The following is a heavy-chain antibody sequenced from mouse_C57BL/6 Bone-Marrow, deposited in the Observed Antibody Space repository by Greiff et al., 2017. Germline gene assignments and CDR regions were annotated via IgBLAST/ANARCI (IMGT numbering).Heavy chain of an antibody. CDR1: GYTFTTYP. Sequence: QVQLKESGAELVKTGASVKMSCKASGYTFTTYPIEWMKQNHGKSLEWIGNFHPYNDDTKYNEKFKGKATLTVEKSSNTVYLELSRLTSDDSAVYYCARSSTFFYYFDYWGQGTTLTVSS. J-gene: IGHJ2*01. D-gene: IGHD5-1*01. CDR2: FHPYNDDT. V-gene: IGHV1-47*01. CDR3: ARSSTFFYYFDY.